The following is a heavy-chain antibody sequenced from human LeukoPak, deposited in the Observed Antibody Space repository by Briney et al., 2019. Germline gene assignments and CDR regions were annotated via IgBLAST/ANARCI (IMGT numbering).Heavy chain of an antibody. V-gene: IGHV3-53*01. J-gene: IGHJ4*02. Sequence: GGSLRLSCAASGFTVSSNYMTWVRQAPGKGLEWVSVIYSGGNTYYADSVKGRFTISRDNSKNTMYLQMDSLRAEDTAVYYCARVQPTHYLGYWGQGTLVTVSS. CDR3: ARVQPTHYLGY. CDR1: GFTVSSNY. CDR2: IYSGGNT.